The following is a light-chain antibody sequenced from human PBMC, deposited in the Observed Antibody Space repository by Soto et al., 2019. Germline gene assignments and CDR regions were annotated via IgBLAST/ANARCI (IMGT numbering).Light chain of an antibody. V-gene: IGLV2-8*01. Sequence: QSALTQAPSASGSPGQSVTISCTGTSTDVGGYNSVSWFQHHPGKAPKLMIYEVSKRPSGVPDRFSGSKSGNTASLTVSGLQAEDEADYFCGSYTGSIYVFGNGTQLTVL. CDR2: EVS. J-gene: IGLJ6*01. CDR3: GSYTGSIYV. CDR1: STDVGGYNS.